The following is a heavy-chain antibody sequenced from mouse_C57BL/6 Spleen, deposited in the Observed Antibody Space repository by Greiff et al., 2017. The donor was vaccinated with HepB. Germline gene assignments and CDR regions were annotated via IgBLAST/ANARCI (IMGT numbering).Heavy chain of an antibody. CDR2: IYPGDGDT. D-gene: IGHD2-4*01. CDR3: ARGNGIYYDYAWFAY. V-gene: IGHV1-82*01. Sequence: VQLQQSGPELVKPGASVKISCKASGYAFSSSWMNWVKQRPGKGLEWIGRIYPGDGDTNYNGKFKGKATLTADKSSSTAYMQLSSLTSEDSAVYFGARGNGIYYDYAWFAYWGQGTLVTVSA. CDR1: GYAFSSSW. J-gene: IGHJ3*01.